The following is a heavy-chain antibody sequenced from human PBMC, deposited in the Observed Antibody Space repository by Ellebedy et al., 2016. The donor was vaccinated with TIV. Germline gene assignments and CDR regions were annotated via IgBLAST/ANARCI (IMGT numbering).Heavy chain of an antibody. Sequence: LSLTCAAFGFTLRSHAMNWVRQAPGKGLEWVTLISYDGINKSYADSVKGRFIISRDNSKNTLYLQMNSLRAEDTAVYYCTRASLEYYGSGKWGPFDSWGQGTLVTVSS. D-gene: IGHD3-10*01. J-gene: IGHJ4*02. CDR1: GFTLRSHA. CDR3: TRASLEYYGSGKWGPFDS. CDR2: ISYDGINK. V-gene: IGHV3-30*03.